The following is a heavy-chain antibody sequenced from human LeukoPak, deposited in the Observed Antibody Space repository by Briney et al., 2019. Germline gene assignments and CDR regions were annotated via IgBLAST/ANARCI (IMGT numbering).Heavy chain of an antibody. Sequence: SETLSLTCSVSGGSISGYYWSWSRQAPGKGVEWIGNHFYKRGAWYKSSLKSRVTTSVDTSKNELSLTLTSVTAADTAVYCARWTDCGGDCHILEYWGQGILVTVSS. J-gene: IGHJ4*02. CDR2: HFYKRGA. CDR3: RWTDCGGDCHILEY. D-gene: IGHD2-21*02. CDR1: GGSISGYY. V-gene: IGHV4-59*01.